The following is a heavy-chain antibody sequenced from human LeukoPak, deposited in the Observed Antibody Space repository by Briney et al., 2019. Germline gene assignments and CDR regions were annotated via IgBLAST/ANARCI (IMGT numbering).Heavy chain of an antibody. CDR2: IYYSGST. Sequence: SETLSLTCTVSGGSISSYYWSWIRQPPGKGLEWIGYIYYSGSTNYNPSLKSRVTISVDTSKNQFSLKLSSVTAADTAVYYCARAPFVTGTTFFTFDYWGQGTLVTVSS. J-gene: IGHJ4*02. CDR3: ARAPFVTGTTFFTFDY. V-gene: IGHV4-59*08. CDR1: GGSISSYY. D-gene: IGHD1-7*01.